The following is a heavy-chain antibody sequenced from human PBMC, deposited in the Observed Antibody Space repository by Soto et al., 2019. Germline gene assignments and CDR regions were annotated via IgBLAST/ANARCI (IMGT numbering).Heavy chain of an antibody. CDR1: GFTFSSYA. D-gene: IGHD6-19*01. V-gene: IGHV3-30-3*01. CDR3: ARDRVAVAGNYYYYGMDV. CDR2: ISYDGRNK. Sequence: QVQLVESGGGVVQPGRSLRLSCAAPGFTFSSYAMHWVRQAPGKGLEWVAVISYDGRNKYYADSVKGRFTISRDNSKNSLYLQMNSLRAEDTAVYYCARDRVAVAGNYYYYGMDVWGQGTTVTVS. J-gene: IGHJ6*02.